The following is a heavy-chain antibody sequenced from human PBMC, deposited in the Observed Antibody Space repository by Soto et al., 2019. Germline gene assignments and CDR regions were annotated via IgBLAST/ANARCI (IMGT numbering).Heavy chain of an antibody. CDR1: GFTFSSYA. CDR3: AKDYYGSGSRPPGDAFEI. CDR2: ISGSGGST. J-gene: IGHJ3*02. Sequence: EVQLLESGGGLVQPGGSLRLSCAASGFTFSSYAMSWVRQAPGKGLEWVSAISGSGGSTYYADSVKGRFTISRDNSKNTLYLQMNSLRAEDTAVYYCAKDYYGSGSRPPGDAFEIWGQGTMVTVSS. V-gene: IGHV3-23*01. D-gene: IGHD3-10*01.